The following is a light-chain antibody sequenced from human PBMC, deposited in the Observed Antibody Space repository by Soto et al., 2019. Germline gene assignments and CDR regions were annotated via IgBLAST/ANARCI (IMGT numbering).Light chain of an antibody. V-gene: IGKV1-27*01. CDR1: QAIAHY. Sequence: DIQMTQSPSSLSASVGDRVTITCRASQAIAHYVAWYQQKPGKVPKLLIFAASTLQPGVPSRFSGSGSGTEFTLTISNLQPEDVATYYCQKCNSARWTFGQGTTVEIK. J-gene: IGKJ1*01. CDR3: QKCNSARWT. CDR2: AAS.